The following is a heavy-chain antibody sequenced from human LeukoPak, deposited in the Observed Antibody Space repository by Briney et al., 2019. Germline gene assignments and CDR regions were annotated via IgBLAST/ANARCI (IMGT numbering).Heavy chain of an antibody. V-gene: IGHV4-39*01. Sequence: PSETLSLTCTVSGGSIYNNNYFDTNYYWGWFRQPPGKGLEWIGSVYYGGTTYYNPSLKRRVTISIDTSKNQFFMKLRSVTAADTAVYYCARIMWFGESKGAVDYWGQGHLVTVSS. J-gene: IGHJ4*02. CDR1: GGSIYNNNYFDTNYY. CDR2: VYYGGTT. CDR3: ARIMWFGESKGAVDY. D-gene: IGHD3-10*01.